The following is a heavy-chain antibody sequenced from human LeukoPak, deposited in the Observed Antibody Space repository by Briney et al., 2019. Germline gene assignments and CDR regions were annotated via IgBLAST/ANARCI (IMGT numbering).Heavy chain of an antibody. J-gene: IGHJ4*02. CDR1: GFAFSSFA. V-gene: IGHV3-30-3*01. Sequence: GGSLRLSCAASGFAFSSFAMSWVRQAPGKGLEWVAVISYDGSNKYYADSVKGRFTISRDNSKNTLYLQMNSLRAEDTAVYYCARDGSRITMIVVSYFDYWGQGTLVTVSS. D-gene: IGHD3-22*01. CDR3: ARDGSRITMIVVSYFDY. CDR2: ISYDGSNK.